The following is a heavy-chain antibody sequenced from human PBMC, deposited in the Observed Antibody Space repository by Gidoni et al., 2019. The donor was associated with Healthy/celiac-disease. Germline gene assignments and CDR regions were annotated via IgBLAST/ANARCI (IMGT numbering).Heavy chain of an antibody. J-gene: IGHJ4*02. Sequence: GRFTISRDNSKNTLYLQMNSLRAEDTAVYYCAKDLPLLDGPFDYWGQGTLVTVSS. D-gene: IGHD3-3*01. V-gene: IGHV3-30*02. CDR3: AKDLPLLDGPFDY.